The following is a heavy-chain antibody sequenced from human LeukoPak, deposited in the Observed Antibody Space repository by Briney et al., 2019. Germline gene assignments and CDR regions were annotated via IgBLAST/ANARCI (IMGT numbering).Heavy chain of an antibody. CDR2: ITDTGDDT. CDR1: GFTFRNYA. J-gene: IGHJ6*02. V-gene: IGHV3-23*01. Sequence: PGGSLRLSCAASGFTFRNYAMSWVRQTPEKGLEWVSAITDTGDDTFHADSVKGRFTISRDNSRNILYLQMNSLRAEDTAVFYCVRDRFYGMDVWGQGTTVTVSS. CDR3: VRDRFYGMDV.